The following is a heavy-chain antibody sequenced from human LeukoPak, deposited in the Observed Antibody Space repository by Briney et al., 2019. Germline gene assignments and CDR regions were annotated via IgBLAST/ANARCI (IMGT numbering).Heavy chain of an antibody. V-gene: IGHV3-9*01. CDR3: AKDRIAVAGTDAFDI. Sequence: GGSLRLSCAASGFTFDDYAMHWVRQAPGKGLEWVSGISWNSGSIGYADSVKGRFTISRDNAKNSLYLQMNSLRAEDTALYYCAKDRIAVAGTDAFDIWGQGTRVTVSS. J-gene: IGHJ3*02. CDR2: ISWNSGSI. D-gene: IGHD6-19*01. CDR1: GFTFDDYA.